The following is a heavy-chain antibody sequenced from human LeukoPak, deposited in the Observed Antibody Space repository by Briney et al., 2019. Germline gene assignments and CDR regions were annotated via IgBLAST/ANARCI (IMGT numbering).Heavy chain of an antibody. CDR3: ASDIEYSADVDY. V-gene: IGHV3-7*04. CDR1: GFPLTNYR. Sequence: PGGSLRLSCLASGFPLTNYRMSWVRQTAREGLEWVATIKQDGSDKYYVDSVKGRFTISRDNAKNSLHLQMNSLRAEDTAVYYCASDIEYSADVDYWGQGTLVTVSS. CDR2: IKQDGSDK. D-gene: IGHD5-18*01. J-gene: IGHJ4*02.